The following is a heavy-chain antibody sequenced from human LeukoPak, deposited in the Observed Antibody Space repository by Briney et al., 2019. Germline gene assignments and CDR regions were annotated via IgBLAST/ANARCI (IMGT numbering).Heavy chain of an antibody. V-gene: IGHV1-8*01. J-gene: IGHJ4*02. CDR2: MNSNSGNT. CDR3: ARGPLWFGESSYYFDN. Sequence: ASVKVSCKASGYTFTNYDINWVRQATGQGLEWMGWMNSNSGNTGYAQKFQGRVTMTRNTPVSTAYMELSSLRSEDTAVYYCARGPLWFGESSYYFDNWGQGTLVTVSS. CDR1: GYTFTNYD. D-gene: IGHD3-10*01.